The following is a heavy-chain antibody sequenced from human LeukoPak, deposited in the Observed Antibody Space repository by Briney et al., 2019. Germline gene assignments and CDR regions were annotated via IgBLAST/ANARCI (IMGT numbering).Heavy chain of an antibody. CDR3: ARLWSSPYYFDY. CDR1: GGSINSSSYY. J-gene: IGHJ4*02. V-gene: IGHV4-39*01. CDR2: IYYSGST. D-gene: IGHD3-3*01. Sequence: SETLSLTCTVSGGSINSSSYYWGWIRQPPGKGLEWIGSIYYSGSTYYNPSLKSRVTISVDTSKNQFSLKLSSVTAADTAVYYCARLWSSPYYFDYWGQGTLVTVSS.